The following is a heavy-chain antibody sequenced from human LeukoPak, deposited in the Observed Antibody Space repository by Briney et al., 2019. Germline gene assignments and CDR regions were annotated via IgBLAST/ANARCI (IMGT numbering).Heavy chain of an antibody. D-gene: IGHD2-21*02. Sequence: GGSLRLSCTTWGFMFSDYYMRWVRQAPGKGVEGVSYIRRGGTTFLYADSVKGRFTVSREEANNSLYLQMASLRVADTAVYYCASPGLAVPATPYWGQGTLVTVSS. CDR2: IRRGGTTF. J-gene: IGHJ4*02. CDR3: ASPGLAVPATPY. CDR1: GFMFSDYY. V-gene: IGHV3-11*01.